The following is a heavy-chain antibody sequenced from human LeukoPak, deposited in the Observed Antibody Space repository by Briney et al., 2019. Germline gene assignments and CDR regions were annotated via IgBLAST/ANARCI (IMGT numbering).Heavy chain of an antibody. D-gene: IGHD1-26*01. CDR2: INHSGST. J-gene: IGHJ4*02. V-gene: IGHV4-34*01. CDR1: GGSFSGYY. CDR3: ASDPVGATTI. Sequence: PSETLSLTCAVYGGSFSGYYWSWIRQPPGKGLEWIGEINHSGSTNYNPSLKSRVTISVDTSKNQFSLKLSFVTAADTAVYYCASDPVGATTIWGQGTLVTVSS.